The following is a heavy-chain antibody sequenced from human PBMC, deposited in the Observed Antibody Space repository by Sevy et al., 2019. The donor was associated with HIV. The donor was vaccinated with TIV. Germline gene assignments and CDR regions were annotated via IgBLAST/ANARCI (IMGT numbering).Heavy chain of an antibody. J-gene: IGHJ6*02. Sequence: GGSLRLSCVASGFSFSRLGMHWIRQAPGKGLEWVAVISNDGTDKDDVDSVKGRFTISRDNSKDTLYLQMNSLRFEDTAVYYCANSRGRYDGSSWLYDYYAMDVRGQGTTVTVSS. V-gene: IGHV3-30*18. CDR2: ISNDGTDK. CDR3: ANSRGRYDGSSWLYDYYAMDV. D-gene: IGHD6-13*01. CDR1: GFSFSRLG.